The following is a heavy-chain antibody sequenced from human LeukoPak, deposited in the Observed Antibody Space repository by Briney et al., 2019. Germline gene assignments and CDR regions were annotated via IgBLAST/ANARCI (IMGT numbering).Heavy chain of an antibody. D-gene: IGHD6-6*01. CDR1: GGSFSGYY. CDR2: INHSGST. J-gene: IGHJ4*02. V-gene: IGHV4-34*01. Sequence: PSETLSLTCAVYGGSFSGYYWSWIRQPPGKGLEWIGEINHSGSTNYNPSLKSRFTISVDTSKNQFSLKLSSVTAADTAVYYCASQSRRYSSSSLRGWGQGTLVTVSS. CDR3: ASQSRRYSSSSLRG.